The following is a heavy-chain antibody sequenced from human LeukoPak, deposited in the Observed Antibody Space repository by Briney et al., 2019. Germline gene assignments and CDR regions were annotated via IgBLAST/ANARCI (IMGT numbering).Heavy chain of an antibody. V-gene: IGHV3-23*01. CDR2: ISGSGGST. J-gene: IGHJ4*02. CDR3: AKDPMVRVREPLFDY. Sequence: GGFLRLSCAASGFTFSSYAMSWVRQAPGKGLEWVSAISGSGGSTYYADSVKGRFTISRDNSKNTLYLQMNSLRAEDTAVYYCAKDPMVRVREPLFDYWGQGTLVTVSS. CDR1: GFTFSSYA. D-gene: IGHD3-10*01.